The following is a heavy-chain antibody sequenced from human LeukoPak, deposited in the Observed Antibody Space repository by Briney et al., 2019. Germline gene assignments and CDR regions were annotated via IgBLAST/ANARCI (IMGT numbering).Heavy chain of an antibody. D-gene: IGHD6-19*01. CDR2: IYYSGII. V-gene: IGHV4-59*08. CDR1: GASISSYY. Sequence: SGTLSLTCTVSGASISSYYWSWVRHPPGKGLEWIGYIYYSGIINYHPSLHSRVTTSLDTSKNQSSLKLSSVTAADTAVYYCARLGVAGTSWFDPWGQGTLVTVSS. J-gene: IGHJ5*02. CDR3: ARLGVAGTSWFDP.